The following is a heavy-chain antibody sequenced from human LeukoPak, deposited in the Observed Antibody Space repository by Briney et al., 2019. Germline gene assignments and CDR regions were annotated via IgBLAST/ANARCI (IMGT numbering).Heavy chain of an antibody. CDR1: GFTFIGYY. CDR2: INPNSGGT. J-gene: IGHJ4*02. V-gene: IGHV1-2*02. D-gene: IGHD6-6*01. Sequence: GASVKVSCKASGFTFIGYYMHWVRQAPGQGLEWMGWINPNSGGTNYAQKFQGRVTMTRDTSISTAYMELSRLRSDDTAVYYCASLAGEQLAYPNDYWGQGTLVTVSS. CDR3: ASLAGEQLAYPNDY.